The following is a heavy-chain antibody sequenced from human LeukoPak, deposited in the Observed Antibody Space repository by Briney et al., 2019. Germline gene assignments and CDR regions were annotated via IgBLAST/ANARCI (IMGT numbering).Heavy chain of an antibody. D-gene: IGHD5-12*01. CDR1: GYTFTGYY. Sequence: ASAKVSCKASGYTFTGYYMHWVRQAPGQGLEWMGWINPNSGGTNYAQKFQGRVTMTRDTSISTAYMELSRLRSDDTAVYYCARGYSGYDYLDYWGQGTLVTVSS. CDR2: INPNSGGT. CDR3: ARGYSGYDYLDY. V-gene: IGHV1-2*02. J-gene: IGHJ4*02.